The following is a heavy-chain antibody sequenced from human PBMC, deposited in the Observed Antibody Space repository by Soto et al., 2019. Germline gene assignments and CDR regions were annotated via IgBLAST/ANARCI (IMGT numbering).Heavy chain of an antibody. CDR2: ISAYNGNT. D-gene: IGHD2-2*01. CDR3: ARDIVVVPAAFGYNYYYGMDV. J-gene: IGHJ6*02. V-gene: IGHV1-18*01. CDR1: GYTFTSYG. Sequence: ASVKVSCKASGYTFTSYGISWVRQAPGQGLEWMGWISAYNGNTNYAQKLQGRVTMTTDTSTSTAYMELRSLRSDDTAVYYCARDIVVVPAAFGYNYYYGMDVWGQGTTVTVSS.